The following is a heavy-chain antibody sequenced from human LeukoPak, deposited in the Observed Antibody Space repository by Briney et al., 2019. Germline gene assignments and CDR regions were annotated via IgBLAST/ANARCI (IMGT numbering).Heavy chain of an antibody. J-gene: IGHJ6*02. D-gene: IGHD3-9*01. CDR2: ISSSSSYI. Sequence: GGSLRLSCAASGFTFSSYSMNWVRQAPGKGLEWVSSISSSSSYIYYADSVKGRFTISRDNANNSLFLQMDSLRAEDTAVYYCARDDILTGFSPYYHYGMDVWGHGTTVTVSS. V-gene: IGHV3-21*01. CDR1: GFTFSSYS. CDR3: ARDDILTGFSPYYHYGMDV.